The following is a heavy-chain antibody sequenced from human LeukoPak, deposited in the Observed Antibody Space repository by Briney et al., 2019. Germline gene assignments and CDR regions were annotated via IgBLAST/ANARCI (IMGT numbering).Heavy chain of an antibody. CDR2: INPPRGCT. CDR3: VREGNELLSKNFDY. D-gene: IGHD2-21*02. Sequence: ASVKVSCKASAFTFSGHYINGVGQPPAQGLEWMGCINPPRGCTSSPQKFQGRVTMTTDTSISTVYMKLSSLTSDDTAMYYCVREGNELLSKNFDYWGQGSLVTVSS. J-gene: IGHJ4*02. CDR1: AFTFSGHY. V-gene: IGHV1-2*02.